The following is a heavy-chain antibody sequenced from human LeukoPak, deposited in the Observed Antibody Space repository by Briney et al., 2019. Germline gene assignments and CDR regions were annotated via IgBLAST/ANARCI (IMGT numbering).Heavy chain of an antibody. CDR2: ISSSSSYI. CDR1: GFSFSSYT. Sequence: PGGSLRLSCAASGFSFSSYTMDWVRQAPGKGLEWVSIISSSSSYIYYADSVKGRFTISRDNAKNALYLQMNSLRVEDTAVYYCARDGRCGGDCYASWGQGTLVTVSS. CDR3: ARDGRCGGDCYAS. J-gene: IGHJ4*02. V-gene: IGHV3-21*01. D-gene: IGHD2-21*02.